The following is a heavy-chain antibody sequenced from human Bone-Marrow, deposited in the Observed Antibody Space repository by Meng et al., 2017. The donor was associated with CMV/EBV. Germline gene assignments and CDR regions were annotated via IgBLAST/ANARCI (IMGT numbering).Heavy chain of an antibody. CDR1: GYTFTAHY. V-gene: IGHV1-2*02. CDR3: ARDNNWGPDY. CDR2: IHPHRCDT. J-gene: IGHJ4*02. Sequence: ASVKVSCQASGYTFTAHYFHWVRQAPGQGLEWMGWIHPHRCDTNYAQQFQGRVTLTRDTSIHKGYMELTRLTSDDTAVYYCARDNNWGPDYWGQGTLVTVCS. D-gene: IGHD7-27*01.